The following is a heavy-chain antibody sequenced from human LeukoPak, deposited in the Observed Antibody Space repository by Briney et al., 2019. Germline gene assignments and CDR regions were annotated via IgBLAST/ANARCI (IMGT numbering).Heavy chain of an antibody. V-gene: IGHV4-59*01. D-gene: IGHD6-6*01. CDR3: ARWGSIAVARFDY. J-gene: IGHJ4*02. CDR1: GGSISIYY. CDR2: IYYTGST. Sequence: SETLSLTCTVSGGSISIYYWSCIRQPPGKGLEWSGYIYYTGSTNYNPSLTSRVNISVDTSKNQFSLNLTSVTAADTAVYYCARWGSIAVARFDYWGQGTLVTVSS.